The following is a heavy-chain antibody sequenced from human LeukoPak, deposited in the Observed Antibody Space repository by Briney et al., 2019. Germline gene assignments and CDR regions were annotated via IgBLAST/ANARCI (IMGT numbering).Heavy chain of an antibody. J-gene: IGHJ3*02. CDR2: IRGSGGST. V-gene: IGHV3-23*01. CDR3: AKSTLRAALDAFDI. CDR1: GFTFSRYA. Sequence: GVSLRLSCAFSGFTFSRYAMSWVRQAPGKGLEWVSAIRGSGGSTYYAAPVMGRFTISRDNSKNTLYLQMNSLRAEDTAVYYCAKSTLRAALDAFDIWGQGTMVTVSS. D-gene: IGHD2-15*01.